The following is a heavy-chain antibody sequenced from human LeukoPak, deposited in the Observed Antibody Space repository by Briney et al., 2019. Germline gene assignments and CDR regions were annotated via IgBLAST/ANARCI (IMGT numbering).Heavy chain of an antibody. V-gene: IGHV1-8*01. CDR3: ARGGSSTGYYYYYYGMDV. Sequence: ASVKVSCKASGYTFTSYDINWVRQATGQGLEWMGWMNPNSGNTGYAQKFQGRVTMTRNTSISTAYMELSSLRSEDTAVYYCARGGSSTGYYYYYYGMDVWSQGTTVTVSS. D-gene: IGHD2-2*01. CDR1: GYTFTSYD. J-gene: IGHJ6*02. CDR2: MNPNSGNT.